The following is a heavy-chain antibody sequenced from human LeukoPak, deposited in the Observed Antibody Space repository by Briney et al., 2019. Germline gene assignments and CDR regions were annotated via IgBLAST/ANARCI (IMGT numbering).Heavy chain of an antibody. CDR2: IYHTGST. J-gene: IGHJ4*02. D-gene: IGHD3-9*01. Sequence: SETLSLTCTASGGSVSSGSYYWSWIRQPPGKGLEWIGHIYHTGSTNYNPSLKSQVTISLDTSKNQFSLKLTSVSAADTAVYYCARDVRTINVLTGYYRPYYFDYWGQGTLVTVSS. CDR3: ARDVRTINVLTGYYRPYYFDY. CDR1: GGSVSSGSYY. V-gene: IGHV4-61*01.